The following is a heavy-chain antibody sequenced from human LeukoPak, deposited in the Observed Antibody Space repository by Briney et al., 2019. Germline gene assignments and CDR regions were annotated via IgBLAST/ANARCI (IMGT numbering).Heavy chain of an antibody. V-gene: IGHV3-7*01. D-gene: IGHD2-2*01. CDR2: INENGSGK. Sequence: GGSLRLSCAASGFTFSNYWMRWARQAPGQTLEWVASINENGSGKYYVDSVKGRFTVSRDNAKNSLYLQMDSLRAEDTAVYYCAKSHQRAFGNWGQGTRVTVSS. CDR1: GFTFSNYW. CDR3: AKSHQRAFGN. J-gene: IGHJ3*02.